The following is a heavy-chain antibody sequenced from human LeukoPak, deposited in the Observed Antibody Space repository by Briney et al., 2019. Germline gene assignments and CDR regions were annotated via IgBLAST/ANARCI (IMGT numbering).Heavy chain of an antibody. Sequence: ASVKGSCKASGYTFTSYYMHWVRQAPGQGLEWMGIINPSGGSTSYAQKFQGRVTMTRDTSTSTVYLELSSLSSEDTAVYYCARIGYSGSYYVGDAFDIWGQGTMVTVSS. V-gene: IGHV1-46*01. J-gene: IGHJ3*02. CDR3: ARIGYSGSYYVGDAFDI. D-gene: IGHD1-26*01. CDR1: GYTFTSYY. CDR2: INPSGGST.